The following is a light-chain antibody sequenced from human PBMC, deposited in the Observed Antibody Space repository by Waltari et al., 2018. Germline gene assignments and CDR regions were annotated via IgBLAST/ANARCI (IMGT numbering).Light chain of an antibody. CDR2: DVT. V-gene: IGLV2-14*03. J-gene: IGLJ2*01. CDR3: SSQTLDGLVL. CDR1: GSSAGPSDS. Sequence: QSALTQPASVSGSPGQSITISCSGLGSSAGPSDSVLWHQHHPDKAPQVILYDVTHRPSGVSDRFSASKSANTASLTISRLQPEDEADYYCSSQTLDGLVLFGGGTRLTVL.